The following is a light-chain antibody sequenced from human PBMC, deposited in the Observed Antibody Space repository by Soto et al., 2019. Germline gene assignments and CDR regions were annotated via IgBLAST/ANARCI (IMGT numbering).Light chain of an antibody. CDR1: TGAVTSGHY. J-gene: IGLJ2*01. Sequence: QAVVTQEPSLTVSPGGTVTLTCGSSTGAVTSGHYPYWFQQKPGQAPRTLIYDTSNKHSWTPARFSGSLLGGKAALTLSGAQPEDEAEYYCLLSYSGARAGVVFGGGPKLTVL. V-gene: IGLV7-46*01. CDR2: DTS. CDR3: LLSYSGARAGVV.